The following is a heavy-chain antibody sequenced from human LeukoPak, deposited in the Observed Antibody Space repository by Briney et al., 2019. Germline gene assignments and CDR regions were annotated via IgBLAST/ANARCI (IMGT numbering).Heavy chain of an antibody. D-gene: IGHD1-26*01. CDR1: GFTFSSCA. Sequence: GGSLRLSCVASGFTFSSCAMHWVRQAPGKGLEWVTVISYDGSNKYYADSVKGRFTISRDNSKNTLYLQMNSLRAEDTAVYYCARDGRSGSNYGRVDYWGQGTLVTVSS. CDR2: ISYDGSNK. V-gene: IGHV3-30*04. J-gene: IGHJ4*02. CDR3: ARDGRSGSNYGRVDY.